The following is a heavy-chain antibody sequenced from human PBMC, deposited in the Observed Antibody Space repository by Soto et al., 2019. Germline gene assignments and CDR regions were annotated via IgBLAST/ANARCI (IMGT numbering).Heavy chain of an antibody. D-gene: IGHD6-13*01. CDR1: GFTFSSYS. CDR3: ARAGGFYSSRLDAFDI. J-gene: IGHJ3*02. V-gene: IGHV3-21*01. Sequence: EVQLVESGGGLVKPGGSLRLSCAASGFTFSSYSMNWVRQAPGKGLEWVSSISSSSSYIYYADSVKGRLTISRDNAKNSLYLQMNSLRAEDTAVYYCARAGGFYSSRLDAFDIWGQGTMVTVSS. CDR2: ISSSSSYI.